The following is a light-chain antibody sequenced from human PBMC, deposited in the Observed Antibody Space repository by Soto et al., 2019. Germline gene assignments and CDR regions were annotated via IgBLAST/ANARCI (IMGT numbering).Light chain of an antibody. CDR2: DAS. J-gene: IGKJ1*01. CDR3: QQRDNWPWT. V-gene: IGKV3-11*01. Sequence: ETVLTQSPATLSLSPGERATLSCRASQTIRRNLAWYQHKPGQAPRLLIYDASNRATGTPGRFSGSGSGTDFTLTISNLEPEDFAVYYCQQRDNWPWTFGQGAKVEIK. CDR1: QTIRRN.